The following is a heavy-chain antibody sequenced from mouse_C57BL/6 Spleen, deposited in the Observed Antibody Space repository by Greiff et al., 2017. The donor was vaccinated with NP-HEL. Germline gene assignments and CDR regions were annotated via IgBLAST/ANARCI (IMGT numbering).Heavy chain of an antibody. CDR2: IGPANGDT. Sequence: VQLQQSVAELVRPGASVKLSCTASGFNFNSSYMHWVKQRPEQGLEWIGRIGPANGDTNYAPKFQGQATITADTSSNTAYLQLSSLTSEDTAIYYCARGCYGNYVFDYWGQGTTLTVSS. V-gene: IGHV14-3*01. CDR1: GFNFNSSY. CDR3: ARGCYGNYVFDY. J-gene: IGHJ2*01. D-gene: IGHD2-1*01.